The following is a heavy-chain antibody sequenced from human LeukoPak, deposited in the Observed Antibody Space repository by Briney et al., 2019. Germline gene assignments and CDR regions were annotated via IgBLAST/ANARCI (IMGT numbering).Heavy chain of an antibody. CDR1: GFTFSKYA. V-gene: IGHV3-23*01. CDR3: AKEDLFGYYGFLGMDV. D-gene: IGHD3-3*01. J-gene: IGHJ6*02. Sequence: GGSLRLSCESSGFTFSKYAMNWVRQAPGKGLEWVAHIRGSGETTYYADSVKGRFTISRANSKNTLYLQMNSLRAEDTAVYYCAKEDLFGYYGFLGMDVWGQGTTVIVSS. CDR2: IRGSGETT.